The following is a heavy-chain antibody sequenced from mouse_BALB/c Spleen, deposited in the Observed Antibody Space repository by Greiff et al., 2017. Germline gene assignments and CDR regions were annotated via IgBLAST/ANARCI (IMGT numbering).Heavy chain of an antibody. D-gene: IGHD1-1*01. Sequence: VQLQQSGPGLVKPSQSLSLTCTVTGYSITSDYAWNWIRQFPGNKLEWMGYISYSGSTSYNPSLKSRISITRDTSKNQFFLQLNSVTTEDTATYYCAKAYYYGSSYLYYFDYWGQGTTLTVSS. J-gene: IGHJ2*01. CDR2: ISYSGST. V-gene: IGHV3-2*02. CDR3: AKAYYYGSSYLYYFDY. CDR1: GYSITSDYA.